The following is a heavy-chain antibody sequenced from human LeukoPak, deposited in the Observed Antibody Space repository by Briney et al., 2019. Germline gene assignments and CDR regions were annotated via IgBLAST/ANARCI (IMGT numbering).Heavy chain of an antibody. D-gene: IGHD2-8*01. Sequence: ASVKVSCKASGYMFTSYGISWVRQAPGQGLEWMGWVSPYDGRTNYAQKLQGRVTMATDTSTSTAYMELRSLRSDDTAVYYCARGGHCTNGVCYSFHYWGQGTLVTVSS. J-gene: IGHJ4*02. CDR3: ARGGHCTNGVCYSFHY. V-gene: IGHV1-18*01. CDR1: GYMFTSYG. CDR2: VSPYDGRT.